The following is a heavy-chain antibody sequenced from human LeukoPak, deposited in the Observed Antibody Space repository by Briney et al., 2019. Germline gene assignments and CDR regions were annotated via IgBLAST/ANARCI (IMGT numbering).Heavy chain of an antibody. V-gene: IGHV3-21*04. CDR3: AKDPFSSSWFDY. D-gene: IGHD6-13*01. CDR1: GFTFNTYS. CDR2: IDSSGGYM. J-gene: IGHJ4*02. Sequence: GGSLRLSCEASGFTFNTYSMNWARQAPGKGLEWVSSIDSSGGYMFYADSVKGRFTISRDNSKNTLYLQMNSLRAEDTAVYYCAKDPFSSSWFDYWGQGTLVTVSS.